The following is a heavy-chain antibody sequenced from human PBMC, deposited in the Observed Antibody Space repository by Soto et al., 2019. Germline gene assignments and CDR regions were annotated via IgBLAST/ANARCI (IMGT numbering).Heavy chain of an antibody. D-gene: IGHD2-2*02. CDR2: INPSGGST. V-gene: IGHV1-46*01. J-gene: IGHJ6*02. CDR3: ARDSEYCSSTSCYTSMDV. Sequence: ASVKVPCKASGYTFTSYYMHWVRQAPGQGLEWMGIINPSGGSTSYAQKFQGRVTMTRDTSTSTVYMELSSLRSEDTAVYYCARDSEYCSSTSCYTSMDVWGQGTTVTVSS. CDR1: GYTFTSYY.